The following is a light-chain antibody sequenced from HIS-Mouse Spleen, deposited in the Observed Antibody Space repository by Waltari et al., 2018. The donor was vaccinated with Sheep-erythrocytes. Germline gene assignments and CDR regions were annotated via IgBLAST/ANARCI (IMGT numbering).Light chain of an antibody. CDR1: SSDVGSYNL. CDR2: EGS. J-gene: IGLJ3*02. CDR3: CSYAGSSTPWV. Sequence: SALTQHASVSGSPGQPITIPCTEPSSDVGSYNLGSWYQQHPGKAPKLMIYEGSKRPSGVSNRFSGSKSGNTASLTISGLQAEDEADYYCCSYAGSSTPWVFGGGTKLTVL. V-gene: IGLV2-23*01.